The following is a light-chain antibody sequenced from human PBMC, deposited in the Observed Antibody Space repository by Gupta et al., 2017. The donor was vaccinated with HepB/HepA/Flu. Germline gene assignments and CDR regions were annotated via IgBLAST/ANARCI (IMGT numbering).Light chain of an antibody. CDR2: AAS. J-gene: IGKJ4*01. Sequence: DIQMTQSPSSLSASVGDRVTITCRASQSISSYLNWYQQKPGKAPKLLIYAASSLQSGVPSRFSGSGSVTDSTRTISSLQPEDFATYYCQQCYRTPFGGGTKVEIK. CDR1: QSISSY. V-gene: IGKV1-39*01. CDR3: QQCYRTP.